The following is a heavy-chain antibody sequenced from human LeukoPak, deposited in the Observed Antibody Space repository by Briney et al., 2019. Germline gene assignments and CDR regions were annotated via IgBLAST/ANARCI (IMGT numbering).Heavy chain of an antibody. V-gene: IGHV4-31*01. D-gene: IGHD3-10*01. CDR3: ARCVLLWFGELLTIDY. Sequence: PSQTLSLTCTISGGSISSGSSYGSWIRQHPGKGLEWIGYIYYSGSTYYNPSLKSPVTISVATSKNQISLKLSSVTAADTAVYYCARCVLLWFGELLTIDYWGQGTLVTVSS. CDR1: GGSISSGSSY. CDR2: IYYSGST. J-gene: IGHJ4*02.